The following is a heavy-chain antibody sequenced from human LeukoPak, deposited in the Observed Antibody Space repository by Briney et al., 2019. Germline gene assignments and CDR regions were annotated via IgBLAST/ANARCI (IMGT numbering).Heavy chain of an antibody. Sequence: GGSLRLSCAASGFTFSSHGMNWVRQAPGKGLEWVSYISSSGSTIYYADSVKGRFTISRDNAKNSLYLQMNSLRAEDTALYYCARDLGYCSGGSCLNWFDPWGQGTLVTVSS. CDR2: ISSSGSTI. V-gene: IGHV3-48*04. D-gene: IGHD2-15*01. CDR1: GFTFSSHG. J-gene: IGHJ5*02. CDR3: ARDLGYCSGGSCLNWFDP.